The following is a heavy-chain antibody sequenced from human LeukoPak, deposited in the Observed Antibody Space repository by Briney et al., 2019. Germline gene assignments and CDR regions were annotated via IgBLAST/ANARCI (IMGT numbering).Heavy chain of an antibody. J-gene: IGHJ4*02. CDR3: ARDRFGDYMRPAGD. CDR1: GFPFSSFT. D-gene: IGHD4-17*01. V-gene: IGHV3-21*01. Sequence: GGSLRLSCAASGFPFSSFTMTWVRQAPGEGLEWVSSISGSSSFIYYADSVKGRFTISRDNAENTLYLQKSSLGADDTGVYYCARDRFGDYMRPAGDWGQGTLVTVSS. CDR2: ISGSSSFI.